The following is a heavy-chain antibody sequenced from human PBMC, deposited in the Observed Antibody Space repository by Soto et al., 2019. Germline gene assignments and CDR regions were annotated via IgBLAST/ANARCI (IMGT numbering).Heavy chain of an antibody. CDR2: IYYSGST. J-gene: IGHJ6*03. D-gene: IGHD5-12*01. Sequence: SETLSLTCTVSGGSISSYYWSWIRQPPGKGLEWIGYIYYSGSTNYNPSLKSRVTISVDTSKNQFSLKLSSVTAADTAVYYCARAQYSGYDYPTHYYYYMDVWGKGTTVTVSS. CDR3: ARAQYSGYDYPTHYYYYMDV. CDR1: GGSISSYY. V-gene: IGHV4-59*01.